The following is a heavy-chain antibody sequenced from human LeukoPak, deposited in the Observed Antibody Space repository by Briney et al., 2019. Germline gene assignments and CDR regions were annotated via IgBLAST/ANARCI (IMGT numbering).Heavy chain of an antibody. CDR3: ARDSSGWYRYYYYGMDV. CDR2: ISSSSSYI. CDR1: GDSW. V-gene: IGHV3-21*01. Sequence: GGSLRLSCAGSGDSWMHWVRQAPGKGLEWVSSISSSSSYIYYADSVKGRFTISRDNAKNSLYLQMNSLRAEDTAVYYCARDSSGWYRYYYYGMDVWGQGTTVTVSS. J-gene: IGHJ6*02. D-gene: IGHD6-19*01.